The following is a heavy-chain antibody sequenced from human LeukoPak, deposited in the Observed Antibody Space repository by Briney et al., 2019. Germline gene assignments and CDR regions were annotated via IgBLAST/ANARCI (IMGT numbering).Heavy chain of an antibody. D-gene: IGHD3-10*01. CDR2: ISSVTTTI. J-gene: IGHJ5*02. CDR1: GFTLSSYS. V-gene: IGHV3-48*01. CDR3: ARVGGESPRWFDP. Sequence: GGSLRLSCAASGFTLSSYSMNWVRQAPGKGLEWISYISSVTTTIYYADSVKGRFTISRDSAKNSLYLQMNSLRAEDTAVYYCARVGGESPRWFDPWGQGTLVTVSS.